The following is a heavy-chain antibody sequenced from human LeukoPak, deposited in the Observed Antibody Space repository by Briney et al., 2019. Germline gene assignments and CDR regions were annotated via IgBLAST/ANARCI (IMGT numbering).Heavy chain of an antibody. J-gene: IGHJ3*01. D-gene: IGHD6-6*01. CDR2: INSDGSEG. CDR1: GFTFSGLW. CDR3: ARSSYSSSSSV. V-gene: IGHV3-7*03. Sequence: GGSLRLSCAVSGFTFSGLWMSWSRQAPGKGLEWVASINSDGSEGYYADGVKGRFSISRDNAKNSLYLQINSLRAEDTAVYYCARSSYSSSSSVWGQGTMVTVSS.